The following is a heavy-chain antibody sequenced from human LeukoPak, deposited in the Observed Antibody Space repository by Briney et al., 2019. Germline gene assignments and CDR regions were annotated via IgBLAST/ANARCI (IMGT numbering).Heavy chain of an antibody. CDR2: IYPGDSDT. Sequence: GESLKISCKGSGYSFTTYWIGWVRQMPGKGLECLGVIYPGDSDTRYSPSFQGQVTISADKSISTAYLQWSSLKASDTAMYYCATGAYYDSSGYRDYWGQGTLVTVSS. J-gene: IGHJ4*02. CDR3: ATGAYYDSSGYRDY. V-gene: IGHV5-51*01. CDR1: GYSFTTYW. D-gene: IGHD3-22*01.